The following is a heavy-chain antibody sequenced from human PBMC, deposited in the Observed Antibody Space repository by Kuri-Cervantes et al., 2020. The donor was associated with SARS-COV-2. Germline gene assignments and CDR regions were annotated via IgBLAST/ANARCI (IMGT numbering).Heavy chain of an antibody. CDR1: GLSLSTSGMC. D-gene: IGHD3-22*01. Sequence: SCPTLVKPTRTLTLTCTFFGLSLSTSGMCVSWIRQPPGKALEWLARIDWADDKYYSTSLKTRLTISKDTSKNQVVLTMTNMDPVDTATYYCVRIRSYYDSSGYAIDDWGQGTLVTVSS. V-gene: IGHV2-70*11. J-gene: IGHJ4*02. CDR2: IDWADDK. CDR3: VRIRSYYDSSGYAIDD.